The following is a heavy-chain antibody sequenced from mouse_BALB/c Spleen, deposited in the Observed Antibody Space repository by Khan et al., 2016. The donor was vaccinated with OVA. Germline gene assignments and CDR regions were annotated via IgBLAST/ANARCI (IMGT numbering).Heavy chain of an antibody. CDR1: GYSFTSYY. J-gene: IGHJ3*01. D-gene: IGHD2-2*01. CDR2: IDPFNGGT. CDR3: ARHGYVSWFAY. V-gene: IGHV1S135*01. Sequence: VQLQQSGPELMKPGASVKISCKASGYSFTSYYIHWVKQSHGKSLEWIGYIDPFNGGTSYNPKFKGKATLTVDKSSSTAYMHLSSLTSDDSAVYSCARHGYVSWFAYWGQGTLVTVSA.